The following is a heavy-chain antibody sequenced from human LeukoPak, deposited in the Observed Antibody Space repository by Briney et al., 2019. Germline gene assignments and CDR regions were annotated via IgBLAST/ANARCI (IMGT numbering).Heavy chain of an antibody. CDR1: GFTFSSYA. Sequence: GRSLRLSCAASGFTFSSYAMHWVRQAPGKGLESVAVISYDGSNKYYADSVKGRFTISRDNSKNTLYLQMNSLRAEDTAVYYCARRRIAAAGTLMDPWGQGTLVTVSS. J-gene: IGHJ5*02. V-gene: IGHV3-30-3*01. CDR2: ISYDGSNK. CDR3: ARRRIAAAGTLMDP. D-gene: IGHD6-13*01.